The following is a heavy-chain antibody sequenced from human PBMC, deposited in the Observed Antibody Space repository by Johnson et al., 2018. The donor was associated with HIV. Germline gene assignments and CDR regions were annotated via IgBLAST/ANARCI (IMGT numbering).Heavy chain of an antibody. CDR1: RFTFDSYG. V-gene: IGHV3-33*06. CDR2: IWYDASKK. J-gene: IGHJ3*02. D-gene: IGHD5-18*01. Sequence: QVQLVESGGGVVQPGGSLRLSCAASRFTFDSYGMHWVRQAPGRGLEWLAVIWYDASKKYYADSVKGRFTISRDNSKNTLYLQMNSLRAEDTAVYYCAKGDKAYSYPLDAFDIWCQGTMVTVSP. CDR3: AKGDKAYSYPLDAFDI.